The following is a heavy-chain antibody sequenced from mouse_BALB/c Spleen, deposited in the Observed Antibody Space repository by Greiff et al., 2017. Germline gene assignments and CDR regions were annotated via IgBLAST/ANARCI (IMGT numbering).Heavy chain of an antibody. CDR3: ARYDGGNYAMDY. CDR2: ISSGGSYT. J-gene: IGHJ4*01. V-gene: IGHV5-9-4*01. CDR1: GFTFSSYA. D-gene: IGHD2-12*01. Sequence: EVKLVESGGGLVKPGGSLKLSCAASGFTFSSYAMSWVRQSPEKRLEWVAEISSGGSYTYYPDTVTGRFTISRDNAKNTLYLEMSSLRSEDTAMYYCARYDGGNYAMDYWGQGTSVTVSS.